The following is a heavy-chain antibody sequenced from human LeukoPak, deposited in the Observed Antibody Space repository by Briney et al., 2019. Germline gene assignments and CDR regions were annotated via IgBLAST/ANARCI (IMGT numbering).Heavy chain of an antibody. CDR3: ARRRMLGVSGGCCWFDP. CDR1: GDSISSYY. Sequence: SETLSLTCTVSGDSISSYYWSWIRQPPGKGLEWIGYIHTSGSTNYNPSLKSRVTISVDTSKNQFSLKLSSVTAADTAVYYCARRRMLGVSGGCCWFDPWGQGTLVTVSP. J-gene: IGHJ5*02. CDR2: IHTSGST. V-gene: IGHV4-4*09. D-gene: IGHD3-16*01.